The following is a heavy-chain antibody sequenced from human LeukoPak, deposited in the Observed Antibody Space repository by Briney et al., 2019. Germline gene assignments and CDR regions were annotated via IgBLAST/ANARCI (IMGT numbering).Heavy chain of an antibody. J-gene: IGHJ4*02. V-gene: IGHV4-59*01. Sequence: SETLSLTCTVSVGSISSYYWSWIRQPPRKGREWIVYIYYSGSTNYNPSLKRRVTISVDTSKNQFSLKLSSVTAADTAVYYCAGRGGSSWYYPGDYWGQGTLVTVSS. CDR2: IYYSGST. CDR3: AGRGGSSWYYPGDY. D-gene: IGHD6-13*01. CDR1: VGSISSYY.